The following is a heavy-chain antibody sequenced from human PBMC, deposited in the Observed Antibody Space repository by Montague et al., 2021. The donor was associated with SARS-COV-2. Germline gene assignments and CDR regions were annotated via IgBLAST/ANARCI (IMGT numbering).Heavy chain of an antibody. V-gene: IGHV4-39*02. D-gene: IGHD5-12*01. CDR2: IYDSGST. CDR1: GXSISSNNYY. J-gene: IGHJ3*02. Sequence: SETLSLTCTVSGXSISSNNYYWDWIRQPPGKGLEWIGSIYDSGSTYYNPSLESRVTISVDTSKNHFSLKLSSVTAADTAVYYCARRGRKLLPVATTIGGFDIWGQGTMVTVSS. CDR3: ARRGRKLLPVATTIGGFDI.